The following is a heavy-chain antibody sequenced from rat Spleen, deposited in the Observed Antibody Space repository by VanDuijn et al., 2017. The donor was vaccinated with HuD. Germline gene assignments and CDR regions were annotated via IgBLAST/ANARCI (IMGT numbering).Heavy chain of an antibody. CDR3: TREALDNHGGVMDA. D-gene: IGHD1-11*01. V-gene: IGHV5-31*01. Sequence: EVQLVESGGGLVQPGRSLKLSCVASGFTFKNYWMTWIRQAPGKGLEWVASITNTGGSTYYPDSVKGRFTISRDNAKSTLYLQMNSLRSEDTATYYCTREALDNHGGVMDAWGQGASVTVSS. CDR1: GFTFKNYW. J-gene: IGHJ4*01. CDR2: ITNTGGST.